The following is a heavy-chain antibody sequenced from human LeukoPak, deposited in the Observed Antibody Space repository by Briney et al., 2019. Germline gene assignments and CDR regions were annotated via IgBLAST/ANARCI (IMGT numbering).Heavy chain of an antibody. Sequence: GGSLRLSCAASGFTVSSNYMSWVRQAPGKGLEWVSVIYSGGSTYYADSVKGRFTISRDNSKNTLYLQMNSLRAEDTAVYYCARPYGGGSGSSPFDYWGQGTLVTVSS. CDR1: GFTVSSNY. CDR3: ARPYGGGSGSSPFDY. J-gene: IGHJ4*02. D-gene: IGHD3-10*01. CDR2: IYSGGST. V-gene: IGHV3-66*04.